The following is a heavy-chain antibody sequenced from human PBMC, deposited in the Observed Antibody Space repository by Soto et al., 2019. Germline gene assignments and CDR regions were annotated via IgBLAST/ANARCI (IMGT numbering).Heavy chain of an antibody. CDR2: IYYSGST. CDR3: ANVISGSYEYYFDY. V-gene: IGHV4-39*01. D-gene: IGHD3-10*01. Sequence: PSETLCLTCTVAGGSISGSSYYWGWIRQPPGKGLEWIGSIYYSGSTYYNPSLKSRVTISVDTSKNQFSLKLSSVTAADTAVYYCANVISGSYEYYFDYWGQGTLVTVSS. J-gene: IGHJ4*02. CDR1: GGSISGSSYY.